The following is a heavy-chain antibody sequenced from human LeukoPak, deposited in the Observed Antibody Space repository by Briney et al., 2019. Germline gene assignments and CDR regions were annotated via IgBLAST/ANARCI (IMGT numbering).Heavy chain of an antibody. CDR2: MYYSGDS. CDR1: GFRITNYY. V-gene: IGHV4-59*01. CDR3: ARELPSTGNWFDP. D-gene: IGHD1-14*01. J-gene: IGHJ5*02. Sequence: AETLSLTCNISGFRITNYYRTWIRLAPRRGLEWIGYMYYSGDSNSYPSLEGRVTMSADTSTNQFSLRFTSVTAADTAIYYCARELPSTGNWFDPWGQGILVTVSS.